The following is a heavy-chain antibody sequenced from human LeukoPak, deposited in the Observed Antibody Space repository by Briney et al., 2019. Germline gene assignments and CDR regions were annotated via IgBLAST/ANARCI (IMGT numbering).Heavy chain of an antibody. D-gene: IGHD3-10*01. CDR2: IYPNNGAT. Sequence: DSVKASCKASGYTFSGTGWYLYWLRQAPGQGLECMGWIYPNNGATGYAQKFQGRVAMTRDTSISTAYMELSRLRPDDTAVYYCARDGPAQMVDFDYWGQGTLVTVSS. CDR3: ARDGPAQMVDFDY. V-gene: IGHV1-2*02. CDR1: GYTFSGTGWY. J-gene: IGHJ4*02.